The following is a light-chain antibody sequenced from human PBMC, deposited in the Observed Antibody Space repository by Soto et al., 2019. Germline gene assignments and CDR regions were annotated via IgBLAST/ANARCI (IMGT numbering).Light chain of an antibody. Sequence: QSALTQPASVSGSPGQSITISCTGTSSDVGSYNLVSWYQQHPGKAPKLMIYEGSKRPSGVSNRFSGYKSGNTASLTISGLQADDEADYYCCSYAGSSTPVVFGGGTKLTVL. J-gene: IGLJ2*01. V-gene: IGLV2-23*01. CDR1: SSDVGSYNL. CDR2: EGS. CDR3: CSYAGSSTPVV.